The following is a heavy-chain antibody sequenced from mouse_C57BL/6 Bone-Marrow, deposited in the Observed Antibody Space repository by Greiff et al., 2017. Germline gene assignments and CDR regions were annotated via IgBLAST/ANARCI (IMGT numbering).Heavy chain of an antibody. D-gene: IGHD1-1*01. CDR3: ARGVTTVDYFDY. CDR2: ISDGGSYT. Sequence: EVNVVESGGGLVKPGGSLKLSCAASGFTFSSYVMSWVRQTPEKRLEWVATISDGGSYTYYPDNVKGRFTISRDNAKNNLYLQLSHLKSEDTAMYYCARGVTTVDYFDYWGQGTTLTVSS. V-gene: IGHV5-4*03. CDR1: GFTFSSYV. J-gene: IGHJ2*01.